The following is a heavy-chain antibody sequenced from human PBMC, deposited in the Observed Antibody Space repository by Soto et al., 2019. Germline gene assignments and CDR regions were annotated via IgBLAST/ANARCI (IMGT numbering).Heavy chain of an antibody. D-gene: IGHD6-19*01. CDR1: GFTFSSYW. Sequence: GSLRLSCAASGFTFSSYWMHWVRQAPGKGLVWVSRINSDGSSTSYADSVKGRFTISRDNAKNTLYLQMNSLRAEDTAVYYCASVSSGGYYFAYWGQGTLVTVSS. J-gene: IGHJ4*02. CDR2: INSDGSST. V-gene: IGHV3-74*01. CDR3: ASVSSGGYYFAY.